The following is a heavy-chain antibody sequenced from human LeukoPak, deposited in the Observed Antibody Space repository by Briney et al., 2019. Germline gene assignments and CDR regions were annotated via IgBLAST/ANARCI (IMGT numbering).Heavy chain of an antibody. CDR1: GYTFTSYW. J-gene: IGHJ4*02. CDR2: IYPGDSDT. CDR3: ARLTDYGGNSYFDY. V-gene: IGHV5-51*01. Sequence: GESLKISCEGSGYTFTSYWIGWVRQMPGRGLDWMGIIYPGDSDTSYSPSFQGQVTISADKSISTAYLQWSSLKASDTAMYYCARLTDYGGNSYFDYWGQGTLVTVSS. D-gene: IGHD4-23*01.